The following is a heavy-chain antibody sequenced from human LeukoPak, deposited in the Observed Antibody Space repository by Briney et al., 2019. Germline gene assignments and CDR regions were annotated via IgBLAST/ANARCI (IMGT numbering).Heavy chain of an antibody. CDR2: IYPGGDS. D-gene: IGHD4-17*01. V-gene: IGHV3-53*01. J-gene: IGHJ4*02. CDR3: ARLNFGDDY. Sequence: GGPRSPSCAPSGFNAASKTMNWVPQPPGKGREWVSGIYPGGDSYYADSLKGRFIISRDISKNTVFLQMNSLRDEDTAVYYCARLNFGDDYWGQGALATVSS. CDR1: GFNAASKT.